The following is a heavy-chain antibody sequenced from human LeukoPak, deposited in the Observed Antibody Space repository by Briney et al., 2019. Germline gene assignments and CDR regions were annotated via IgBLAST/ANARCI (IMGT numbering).Heavy chain of an antibody. V-gene: IGHV3-74*01. Sequence: GGSLRLSCAASGFTFSSYWMHWVRQAPGKGLVWVSRINSDGSSTSYADSVKGRFTISRDNAKNTLYLQMNSLRAEDTAVYYCARTSIVGASLWRFDPWGQGTLVTVSS. CDR2: INSDGSST. CDR3: ARTSIVGASLWRFDP. D-gene: IGHD1-26*01. CDR1: GFTFSSYW. J-gene: IGHJ5*02.